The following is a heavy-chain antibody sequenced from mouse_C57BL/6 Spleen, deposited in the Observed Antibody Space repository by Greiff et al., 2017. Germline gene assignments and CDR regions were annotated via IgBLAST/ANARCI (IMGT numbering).Heavy chain of an antibody. Sequence: EVQRVESGPGMVKPSQSLSLTCTVTGYSITSGYDWHWIRHFPGNKLEWMGYISYSGSTNYNPSLKSRISITHDTSKNHFFLKLNSVTTEDTATYYCARGGNWAYYFDYWGQGTTLTVSS. J-gene: IGHJ2*01. V-gene: IGHV3-1*01. CDR1: GYSITSGYD. CDR3: ARGGNWAYYFDY. CDR2: ISYSGST. D-gene: IGHD4-1*01.